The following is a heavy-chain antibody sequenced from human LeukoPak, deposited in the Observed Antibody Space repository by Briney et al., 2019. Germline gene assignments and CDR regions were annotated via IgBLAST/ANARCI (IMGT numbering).Heavy chain of an antibody. D-gene: IGHD2-15*01. CDR1: GGSFSGYY. V-gene: IGHV4-34*01. Sequence: SETLSLTCAGYGGSFSGYYWSWIRQPPGKGLEWIGEINHSGSTNYNPSLKSRVTISVDTSKNQFSLKLSSVTAADTAVYYCARCHATLPDYWGQGTLVTVSS. CDR3: ARCHATLPDY. J-gene: IGHJ4*02. CDR2: INHSGST.